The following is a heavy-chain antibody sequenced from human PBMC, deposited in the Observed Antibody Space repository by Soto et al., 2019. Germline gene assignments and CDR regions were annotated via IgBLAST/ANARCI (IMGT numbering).Heavy chain of an antibody. CDR3: ARTSGYYFYDY. J-gene: IGHJ4*02. CDR1: GYTFTSYG. V-gene: IGHV1-18*01. Sequence: ASVKVSCKASGYTFTSYGISWVRQAPGQGLEWMGWISTYNGNTKYAQKLQGRVTITRDTSASTAYMELSSLRSEDTAVYYCARTSGYYFYDYWGQGTLVTVSS. CDR2: ISTYNGNT. D-gene: IGHD3-3*01.